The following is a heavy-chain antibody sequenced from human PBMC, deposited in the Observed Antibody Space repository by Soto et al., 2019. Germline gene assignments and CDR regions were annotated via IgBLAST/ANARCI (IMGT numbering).Heavy chain of an antibody. V-gene: IGHV1-2*02. J-gene: IGHJ4*02. D-gene: IGHD2-2*01. CDR3: ARDADIVVVPAAHLPGGY. Sequence: ASVKVSCKASGYTFTGYYMHWVRQAPGQGLEWMGWINPNSGGTNYAQKFQGRVTMTRDTSISTAYMELSRLRSDDTAVYYCARDADIVVVPAAHLPGGYWGQGTLVTAPQ. CDR1: GYTFTGYY. CDR2: INPNSGGT.